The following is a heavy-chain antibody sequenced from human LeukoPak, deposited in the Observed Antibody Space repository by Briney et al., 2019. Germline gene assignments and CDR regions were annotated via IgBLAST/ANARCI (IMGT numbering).Heavy chain of an antibody. CDR3: ARGGGSGSYYHDAFDI. J-gene: IGHJ3*02. CDR2: ISSSSSYI. Sequence: PGGSLRLSCAASGFTFSSYSMNWVRQAPGKGLEWVSSISSSSSYIYYADSVKGRFTISRDNAKNSLYLQMSSLRAEDTAVYYCARGGGSGSYYHDAFDIWGQGTMVTVSS. CDR1: GFTFSSYS. D-gene: IGHD3-10*01. V-gene: IGHV3-21*01.